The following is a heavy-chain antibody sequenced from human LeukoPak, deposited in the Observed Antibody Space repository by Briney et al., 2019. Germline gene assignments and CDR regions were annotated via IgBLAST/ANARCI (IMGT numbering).Heavy chain of an antibody. J-gene: IGHJ6*03. CDR3: ARALNDFWSGYTFYYYYYYMDV. Sequence: GASVKVSCKASGYTFTSYAMNWVRQAPGQGLEWMGWINTNTGNPTYAQGFTGRFVFSLDTSVSTAYLQISSLKAEDTAVYYCARALNDFWSGYTFYYYYYYMDVWGKGTTVTVSS. V-gene: IGHV7-4-1*02. D-gene: IGHD3-3*01. CDR1: GYTFTSYA. CDR2: INTNTGNP.